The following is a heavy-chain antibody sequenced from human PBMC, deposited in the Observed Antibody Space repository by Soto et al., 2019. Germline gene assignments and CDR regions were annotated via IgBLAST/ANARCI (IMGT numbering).Heavy chain of an antibody. D-gene: IGHD3-10*01. CDR3: ARGDFITMVREPGSY. Sequence: QVQLVESGGGVVQPGRSLRLSCAASGFTFSSYAMHWVRQAPGKGLEWVAVISYDGSNKYYADSVKGRFTISRDNSKNTLYLQMNSLRAEDTAVYYCARGDFITMVREPGSYWGQGTLVTVSS. J-gene: IGHJ4*02. CDR2: ISYDGSNK. CDR1: GFTFSSYA. V-gene: IGHV3-30-3*01.